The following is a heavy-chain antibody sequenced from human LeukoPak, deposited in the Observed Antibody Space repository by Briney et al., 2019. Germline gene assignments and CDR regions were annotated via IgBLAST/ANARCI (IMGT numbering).Heavy chain of an antibody. J-gene: IGHJ4*02. CDR1: GFTFTSYA. CDR2: IVVGSGNT. V-gene: IGHV1-58*02. D-gene: IGHD1-14*01. CDR3: ATILGSTTQAVDY. Sequence: SVKVSSKASGFTFTSYAMQGVRQARGQRLEGIGWIVVGSGNTNYAQKFQEGVTITRDMSTSTAYMELSSLRFEDTPVYYCATILGSTTQAVDYWGQGTLVTVSS.